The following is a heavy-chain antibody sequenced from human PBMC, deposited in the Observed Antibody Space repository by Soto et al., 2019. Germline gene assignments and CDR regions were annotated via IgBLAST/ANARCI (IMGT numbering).Heavy chain of an antibody. CDR3: ARDKYYDFWIGYSNYYFDY. CDR2: IKQDGTEK. D-gene: IGHD3-3*01. CDR1: GFTFSSYW. J-gene: IGHJ4*02. Sequence: GGSLRLSCAASGFTFSSYWMSWVRQAPGKELAWVADIKQDGTEKYYVDSVKGRFTISRDNAKNSLYLQMNSLRAEDTAVYYCARDKYYDFWIGYSNYYFDYWGQGALVTVSS. V-gene: IGHV3-7*03.